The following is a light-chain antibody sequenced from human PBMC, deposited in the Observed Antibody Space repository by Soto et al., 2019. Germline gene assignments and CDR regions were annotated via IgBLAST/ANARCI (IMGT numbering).Light chain of an antibody. CDR2: GAS. Sequence: EIVLPQSPGTLSLSPGERATLSCRASQSVGSSYIAWYQQKPGQAPRLLIYGASRRATGIPDRFSGSGSGTDFTLTISRLEPKDFAVYYCQQYDSSPPETFGQGTKLEIK. CDR1: QSVGSSY. V-gene: IGKV3-20*01. CDR3: QQYDSSPPET. J-gene: IGKJ2*01.